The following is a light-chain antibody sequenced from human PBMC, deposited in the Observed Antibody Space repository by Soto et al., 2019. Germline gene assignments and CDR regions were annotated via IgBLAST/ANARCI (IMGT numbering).Light chain of an antibody. CDR2: GAS. CDR1: QSVSSN. V-gene: IGKV3-15*01. CDR3: QQYNNCPPWT. J-gene: IGKJ1*01. Sequence: EIVMTQSPSTLSVSPGERATLSCRASQSVSSNLAWYQQKPGQAPRLLIYGASTRSTGIPARFSGSGSGTEFTPPISSLQSEDVSVYYCQQYNNCPPWTFCQGTKVEIK.